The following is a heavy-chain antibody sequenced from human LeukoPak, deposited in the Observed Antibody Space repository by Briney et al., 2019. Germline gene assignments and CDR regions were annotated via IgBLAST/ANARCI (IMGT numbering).Heavy chain of an antibody. D-gene: IGHD2-2*01. Sequence: SETLSLTCTVSGGSISSSSYYWGWIRQPPGKGLEWIGSIYYSGSTYYNPSLKGRVTISVDTSKNQFSLKLTSVTAADTAVYYCARDGVKYLMLGMQRWDADRAFDIWGQGTMVTVSS. V-gene: IGHV4-39*07. J-gene: IGHJ3*02. CDR3: ARDGVKYLMLGMQRWDADRAFDI. CDR1: GGSISSSSYY. CDR2: IYYSGST.